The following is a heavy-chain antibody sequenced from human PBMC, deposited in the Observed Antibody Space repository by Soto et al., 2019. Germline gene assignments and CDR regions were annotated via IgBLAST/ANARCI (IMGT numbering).Heavy chain of an antibody. J-gene: IGHJ4*02. V-gene: IGHV1-69*13. CDR3: AKGGPSYYDFWSGYDTDY. D-gene: IGHD3-3*01. Sequence: SVKVSCKASGGTFSSYAISWVRQAPGQGLEWMGGIIPIFGTANYAQKFQGRVTITADESTSTAYLELSSLRSEDTALYYCAKGGPSYYDFWSGYDTDYWGQGTLVTVSS. CDR2: IIPIFGTA. CDR1: GGTFSSYA.